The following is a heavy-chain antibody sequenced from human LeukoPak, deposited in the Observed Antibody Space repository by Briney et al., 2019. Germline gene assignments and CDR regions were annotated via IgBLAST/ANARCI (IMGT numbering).Heavy chain of an antibody. Sequence: KPSETLSLTCTVSGGSISSYYWSWIRQPAGKGLEWIGRIYTSGSTNYNPSLKSRVTMSVDTSKNQFSLKLSSVTAADTAVYYCGSLNNDYLFDLENWGQGTLVTVSS. CDR2: IYTSGST. CDR1: GGSISSYY. J-gene: IGHJ4*02. CDR3: GSLNNDYLFDLEN. V-gene: IGHV4-4*07. D-gene: IGHD3-9*01.